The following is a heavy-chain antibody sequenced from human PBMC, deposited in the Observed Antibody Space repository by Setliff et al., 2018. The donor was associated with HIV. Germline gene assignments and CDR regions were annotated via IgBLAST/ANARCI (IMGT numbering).Heavy chain of an antibody. V-gene: IGHV4-59*08. CDR1: DASISNYN. J-gene: IGHJ5*02. CDR2: IYYSGST. Sequence: SETLSLTCTVSDASISNYNWSWIRQPPGKGLEWIGYIYYSGSTDYNPPLKSRVTISIDTSTNQFSLKLSSVTAADTAVYYCARLFIPNYFDPWGQGTLVTVSS. D-gene: IGHD2-21*01. CDR3: ARLFIPNYFDP.